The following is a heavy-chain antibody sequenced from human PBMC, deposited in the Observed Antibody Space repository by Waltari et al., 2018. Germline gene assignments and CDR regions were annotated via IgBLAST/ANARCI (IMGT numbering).Heavy chain of an antibody. Sequence: QLQLQESGPGLVKPSETLSLTCTVSGGSISSTSYYWGWIRQPPGKGLEWIGRFYYGGKTYYNPSLQSRITISVDTSKNQFSLKLNSVTATDTAVYYCARPCCVGGGALLSLDLWGQGTLVTVSS. CDR3: ARPCCVGGGALLSLDL. D-gene: IGHD3-16*01. CDR1: GGSISSTSYY. CDR2: FYYGGKT. V-gene: IGHV4-39*01. J-gene: IGHJ5*02.